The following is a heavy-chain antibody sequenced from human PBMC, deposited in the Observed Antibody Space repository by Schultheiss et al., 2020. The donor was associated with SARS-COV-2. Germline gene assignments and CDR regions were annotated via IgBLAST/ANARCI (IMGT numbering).Heavy chain of an antibody. Sequence: GGSLRLSCAASGFTFSSYDMHWVRQATGKGLEWVSAIGTAGDTYYPGSVKGRFTISRDNAKNTLYLQMNSLRAEDTAVYYCARANEARVHDYWGQGILVTVSS. V-gene: IGHV3-13*01. J-gene: IGHJ4*02. CDR2: IGTAGDT. D-gene: IGHD3-10*01. CDR1: GFTFSSYD. CDR3: ARANEARVHDY.